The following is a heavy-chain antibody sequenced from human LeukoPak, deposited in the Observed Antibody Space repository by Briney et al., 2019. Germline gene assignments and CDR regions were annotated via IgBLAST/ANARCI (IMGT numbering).Heavy chain of an antibody. CDR3: AKEIYGDSTGGRFQY. Sequence: PGGSLRLSCAASGFTFRSYAMSWVRQAPGNRLEWVSAIGGSDGKTYYADSVKGRFTISRDNSKNTLYLQMNSLRAEDTALYYCAKEIYGDSTGGRFQYWGQGTLVTVSS. CDR2: IGGSDGKT. CDR1: GFTFRSYA. V-gene: IGHV3-23*01. D-gene: IGHD4-17*01. J-gene: IGHJ1*01.